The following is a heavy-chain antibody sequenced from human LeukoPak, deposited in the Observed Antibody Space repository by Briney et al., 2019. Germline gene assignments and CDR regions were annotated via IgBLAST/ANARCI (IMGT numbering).Heavy chain of an antibody. Sequence: PGGSLRLSCAASGFTVSSNYMSWVRKAPGKGLEWVSVIYSGGSTYYADSVKGRFTISRDDSKNTLYLQMNSLRAEDTAVYYCARVLGMGATFPFDYWGQGTLVTVSS. D-gene: IGHD1-26*01. CDR2: IYSGGST. J-gene: IGHJ4*02. CDR1: GFTVSSNY. CDR3: ARVLGMGATFPFDY. V-gene: IGHV3-66*02.